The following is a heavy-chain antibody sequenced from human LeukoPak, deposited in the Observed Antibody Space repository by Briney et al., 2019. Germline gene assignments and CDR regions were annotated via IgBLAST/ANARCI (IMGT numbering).Heavy chain of an antibody. D-gene: IGHD5-18*01. CDR2: ISYDGSNK. Sequence: TGGSLRLSCAASGFTFSSYAMHWVRQAPGKGLEWVAVISYDGSNKCYADSVKGRFTISRDNSKNTLYLQMNSLRAEDTAVYYCASIQLWYGDAFDIWGQGTMVTVSS. CDR1: GFTFSSYA. J-gene: IGHJ3*02. CDR3: ASIQLWYGDAFDI. V-gene: IGHV3-30-3*01.